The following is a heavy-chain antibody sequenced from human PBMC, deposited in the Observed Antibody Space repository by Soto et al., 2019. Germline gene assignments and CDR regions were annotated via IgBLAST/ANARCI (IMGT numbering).Heavy chain of an antibody. CDR2: ISAYDGNT. CDR1: GYIFTSHD. CDR3: ALTKGDV. Sequence: QIQLVQSGAEVKKPGASVKVSCKTSGYIFTSHDITWVRQAPGQGLEWMGWISAYDGNTDYAQKVQGRVTMTTDTSTSTAYMELRSLTSDDTAIYYCALTKGDVWGQGTTVTVSS. V-gene: IGHV1-18*01. D-gene: IGHD1-1*01. J-gene: IGHJ6*02.